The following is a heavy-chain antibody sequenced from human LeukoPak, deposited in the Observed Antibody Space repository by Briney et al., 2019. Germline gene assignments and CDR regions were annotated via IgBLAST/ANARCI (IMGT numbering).Heavy chain of an antibody. V-gene: IGHV1-69*05. Sequence: SVKVSCKASGGTFSSYAISWVRQAPGQGLEWMGGIIPIFGTANYAQKFQGRVTITTDESTGTAYMELSSLRSEDTAVYYCARDLGAAAAGTNYWGQGTLVTVSS. CDR1: GGTFSSYA. D-gene: IGHD6-13*01. CDR3: ARDLGAAAAGTNY. J-gene: IGHJ4*02. CDR2: IIPIFGTA.